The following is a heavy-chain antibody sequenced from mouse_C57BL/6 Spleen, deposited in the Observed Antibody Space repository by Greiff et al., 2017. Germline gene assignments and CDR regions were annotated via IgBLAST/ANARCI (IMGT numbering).Heavy chain of an antibody. CDR3: ARVGYDYGPWFAY. V-gene: IGHV1-61*01. Sequence: QVQLQQPGAELVRPGSSVKLSCKASGYTFTSYWMDWVKQRPGQGLEWIGNIYPSDSETHYNQKFKDKATLAVDKSSSTAYMQLSSLTSEDSAVYYCARVGYDYGPWFAYWGQGTLVTVSA. J-gene: IGHJ3*01. CDR1: GYTFTSYW. D-gene: IGHD2-4*01. CDR2: IYPSDSET.